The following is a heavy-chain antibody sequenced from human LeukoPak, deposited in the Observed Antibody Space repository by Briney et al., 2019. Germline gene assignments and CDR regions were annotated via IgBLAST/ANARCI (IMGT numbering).Heavy chain of an antibody. CDR1: GSTFSSYA. CDR2: ISYDGSNK. CDR3: AKAPPPFDY. J-gene: IGHJ4*02. V-gene: IGHV3-30-3*02. Sequence: GGSLRLSCAASGSTFSSYAMHWVRQAPGKGLEWVAVISYDGSNKYYADSVKGRFTISRDNSKNTLYLQMNSLRAEDTAVYYCAKAPPPFDYWGQGTLVTVSS.